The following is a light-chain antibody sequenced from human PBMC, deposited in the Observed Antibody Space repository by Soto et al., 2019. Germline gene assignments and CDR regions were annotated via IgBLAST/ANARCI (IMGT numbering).Light chain of an antibody. CDR2: GNS. Sequence: QPVLTQPPSVSGAPGQRVTISCTGSSSNIGAGYDVHWYQQLPGTAPKLLIYGNSNRPSGVPDRFSGSKSGTSASLAITGRQAEDEADYYCQSYDSSRNWVFGGGTKLTVL. V-gene: IGLV1-40*01. CDR1: SSNIGAGYD. J-gene: IGLJ3*02. CDR3: QSYDSSRNWV.